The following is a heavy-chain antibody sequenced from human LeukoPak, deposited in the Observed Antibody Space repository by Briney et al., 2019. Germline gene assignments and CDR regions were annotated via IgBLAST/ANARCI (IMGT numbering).Heavy chain of an antibody. CDR1: GGSISSSSYY. D-gene: IGHD3-10*01. CDR3: ARPYGSGSYYAVDP. J-gene: IGHJ5*02. V-gene: IGHV4-39*01. CDR2: SYYSGST. Sequence: SETLSLSCTVSGGSISSSSYYWGWIRQPPGKGLEWSGSSYYSGSTYYNPSLKSRVTISVDTSKNQFSLKLSSVTAADTAVYYCARPYGSGSYYAVDPWGQGTLVTVSS.